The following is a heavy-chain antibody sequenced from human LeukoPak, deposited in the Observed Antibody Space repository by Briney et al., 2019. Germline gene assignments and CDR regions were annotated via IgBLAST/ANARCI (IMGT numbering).Heavy chain of an antibody. CDR3: ARENGLDY. V-gene: IGHV1-2*02. Sequence: ASVKVSCKASGYTLTGYYVHWVRQAPGQGLEWMGWINPKNGGTNYAQKFQDRVTMTRDTSISAAYMVLSRLRSDDTAIYYCARENGLDYWGQGTLVTVSS. D-gene: IGHD2-8*01. J-gene: IGHJ4*02. CDR2: INPKNGGT. CDR1: GYTLTGYY.